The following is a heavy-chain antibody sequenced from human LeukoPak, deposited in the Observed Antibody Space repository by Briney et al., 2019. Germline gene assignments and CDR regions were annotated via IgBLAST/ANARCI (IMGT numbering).Heavy chain of an antibody. J-gene: IGHJ4*02. CDR2: IIPILGIA. D-gene: IGHD1-26*01. CDR3: ARESKQGELDY. Sequence: SVKVSCKASGGTFSSYTISWVRQAPGQGLEWMGRIIPILGIANYAQKLQGRVTMTTDTSTSTAYMELRSLRSDDTAVYYCARESKQGELDYWGQGTLVTVSS. CDR1: GGTFSSYT. V-gene: IGHV1-69*04.